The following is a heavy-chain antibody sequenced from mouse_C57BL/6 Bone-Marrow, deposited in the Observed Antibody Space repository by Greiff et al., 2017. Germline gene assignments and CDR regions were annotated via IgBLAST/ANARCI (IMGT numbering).Heavy chain of an antibody. J-gene: IGHJ4*01. CDR3: ARGLGRAMDD. CDR2: IDPADSET. CDR1: GFNIKDYY. D-gene: IGHD4-1*01. V-gene: IGHV14-2*01. Sequence: VQLQQSGAELVKPGASVKLSCTASGFNIKDYYMHWVKQRPEQGLEWIGRIDPADSETKSAPKFKGKATIPADTSSHTAYLQLSSLTSEDTAVEYGARGLGRAMDDWGQGTSVTVSS.